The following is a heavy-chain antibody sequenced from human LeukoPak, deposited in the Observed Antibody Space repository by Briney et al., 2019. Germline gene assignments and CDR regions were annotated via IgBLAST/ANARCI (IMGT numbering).Heavy chain of an antibody. CDR3: ARAVGSPESNWFDP. V-gene: IGHV4-61*02. CDR2: MYISGST. Sequence: SQTLSLTCTVSGGSISSGNYYWRWIRQPGGKGPERIGRMYISGSTNYNPSLKGRVTISVDTSKNHFSLKLSSVTAADTAVYYCARAVGSPESNWFDPWGQGTLATVSS. CDR1: GGSISSGNYY. J-gene: IGHJ5*02. D-gene: IGHD1-26*01.